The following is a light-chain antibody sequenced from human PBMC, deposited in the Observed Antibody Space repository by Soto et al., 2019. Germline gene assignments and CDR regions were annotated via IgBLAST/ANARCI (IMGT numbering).Light chain of an antibody. CDR3: QQYYGIPT. Sequence: DIVMTQSPDSLAVSLGERATINCKSSQSVLYSSNNKNYLNWYQQKPGQPLKLLIYWASTRESGVPDRFSGSGSGTDFTLTISSLQAEDVADYYCQQYYGIPTFGQGTKVEIK. CDR1: QSVLYSSNNKNY. V-gene: IGKV4-1*01. J-gene: IGKJ1*01. CDR2: WAS.